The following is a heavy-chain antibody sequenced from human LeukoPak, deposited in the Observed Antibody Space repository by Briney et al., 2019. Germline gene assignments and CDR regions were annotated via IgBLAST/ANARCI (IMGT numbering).Heavy chain of an antibody. Sequence: PGGSLRLSCAASGFPFSTHSLNWVRQAPGKGLEWVSSISTSGSTVYYADSVKGRFTISRDNAKNSLYLQVSSLRAEDTAVYYCARGLLLPRRWTSPGGFDYWGQGTLVTVSS. V-gene: IGHV3-48*04. CDR1: GFPFSTHS. CDR3: ARGLLLPRRWTSPGGFDY. J-gene: IGHJ4*02. CDR2: ISTSGSTV. D-gene: IGHD2-15*01.